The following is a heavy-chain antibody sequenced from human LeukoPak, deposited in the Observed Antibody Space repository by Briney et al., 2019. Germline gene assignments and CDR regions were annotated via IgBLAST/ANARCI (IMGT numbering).Heavy chain of an antibody. J-gene: IGHJ4*02. CDR1: GFKFADYA. V-gene: IGHV3-9*01. CDR3: AKLCDWNSIDY. D-gene: IGHD1-7*01. Sequence: GGSLRLSCVASGFKFADYAMHWVRQTPGKGLEWVSGISWNSATLDYADSLRGRFTISRDNAKSSLYLQMSNLRTEDTALYYCAKLCDWNSIDYWGQGTLVTVS. CDR2: ISWNSATL.